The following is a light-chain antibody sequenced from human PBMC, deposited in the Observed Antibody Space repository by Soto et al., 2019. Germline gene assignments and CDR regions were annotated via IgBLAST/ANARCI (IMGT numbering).Light chain of an antibody. CDR3: QQRYTWPLT. Sequence: EIVLTQSPATLSLSPGERATLSCRASQSINNYLAWYQQKPGQAPRLLIYDAFNRATGIPARFSGSGSGTAFTLTISSLEPEDCAVYYCQQRYTWPLTFGGGTKVEIK. J-gene: IGKJ4*01. CDR1: QSINNY. CDR2: DAF. V-gene: IGKV3-11*01.